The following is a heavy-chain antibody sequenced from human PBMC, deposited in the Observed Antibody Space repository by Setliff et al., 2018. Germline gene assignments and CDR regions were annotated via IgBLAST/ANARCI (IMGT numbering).Heavy chain of an antibody. J-gene: IGHJ4*02. CDR1: GFTFSNAW. V-gene: IGHV3-15*01. D-gene: IGHD3-10*01. Sequence: GGSLRLSCAASGFTFSNAWMSWVRQAPGKGLEWVGRIKSKTDGGTTDYAAPVKGRFTISRDDSKDTVYLQMNDLKTEDTGVYYCTGRTYGHQLGDYWGQGTLVTVSS. CDR3: TGRTYGHQLGDY. CDR2: IKSKTDGGTT.